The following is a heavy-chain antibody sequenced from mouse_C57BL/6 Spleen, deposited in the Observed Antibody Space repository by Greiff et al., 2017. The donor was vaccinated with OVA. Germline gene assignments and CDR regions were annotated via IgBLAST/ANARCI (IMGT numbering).Heavy chain of an antibody. CDR2: ISDGGSYT. V-gene: IGHV5-4*01. CDR3: ARDGEGGYVDY. Sequence: EVHLVESGGGLVKPGGSLKLSCAASGFTFSSYAMSWVRQTPEKRLEWVATISDGGSYTYYPDNVKGRFTISRDNAKNNLYLQMSHLKSEDTAMYYCARDGEGGYVDYWGQGTTLTVSS. J-gene: IGHJ2*01. CDR1: GFTFSSYA.